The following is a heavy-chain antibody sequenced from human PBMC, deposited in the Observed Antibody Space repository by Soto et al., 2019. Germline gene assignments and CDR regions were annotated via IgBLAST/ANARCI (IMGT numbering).Heavy chain of an antibody. J-gene: IGHJ5*02. V-gene: IGHV4-61*01. CDR2: IYYSGST. CDR3: AGRLRFLEWHNWFDP. CDR1: GDSVSSGSYY. D-gene: IGHD3-3*01. Sequence: SETLSLTFTVSGDSVSSGSYYWSWIRQPPGKGLEWIGYIYYSGSTNYNPSLKSRVTISVDTSKNQFSLKLSSVTAADTAVYYCAGRLRFLEWHNWFDPWGQGTLVTVSS.